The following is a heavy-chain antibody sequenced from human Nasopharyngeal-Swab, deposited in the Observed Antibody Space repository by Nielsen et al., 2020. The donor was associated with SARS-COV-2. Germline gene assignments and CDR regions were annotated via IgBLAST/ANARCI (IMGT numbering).Heavy chain of an antibody. Sequence: SETLSLTCAVYGGSFSGSYWGWIRQPPGKGPEWIAEIYHRGTTNYNPSLKSRVTISVDTSKNQFSLELISVTAADTAVYYCARHIRGWDAFDIWGQGTTVTVSS. J-gene: IGHJ3*02. CDR3: ARHIRGWDAFDI. CDR2: IYHRGTT. D-gene: IGHD6-19*01. V-gene: IGHV4-34*01. CDR1: GGSFSGSY.